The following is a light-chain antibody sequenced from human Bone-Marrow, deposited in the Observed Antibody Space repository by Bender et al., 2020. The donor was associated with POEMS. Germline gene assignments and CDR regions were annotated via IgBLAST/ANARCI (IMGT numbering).Light chain of an antibody. J-gene: IGLJ3*02. Sequence: QSALTQPRSVSGSPGQSVTISCTGTSSDVGGYNYVSWYQQHPGKAPKLIIYDVDNRPSGISNRFAGSKSGNSASLTISGLQAEDEADYFCSSYTITSTLVFGAGTKLTVL. CDR3: SSYTITSTLV. CDR2: DVD. CDR1: SSDVGGYNY. V-gene: IGLV2-14*03.